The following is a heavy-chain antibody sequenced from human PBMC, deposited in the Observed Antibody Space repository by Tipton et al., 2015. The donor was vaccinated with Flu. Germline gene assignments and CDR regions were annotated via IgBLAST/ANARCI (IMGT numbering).Heavy chain of an antibody. D-gene: IGHD6-6*01. CDR3: ARGGYSSSSTSFDY. CDR1: GFTFSSYS. J-gene: IGHJ4*02. V-gene: IGHV3-48*04. Sequence: SLRLSCAASGFTFSSYSMNWVRQAPGKGLEWVSYISSSSSTIYYADSVKGRFTISRDNAKNSLYLQMNSLRAEDTAVYYCARGGYSSSSTSFDYWGQGTLVTVSS. CDR2: ISSSSSTI.